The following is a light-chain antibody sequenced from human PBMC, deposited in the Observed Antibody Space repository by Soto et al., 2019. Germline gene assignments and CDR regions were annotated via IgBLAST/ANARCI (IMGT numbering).Light chain of an antibody. Sequence: EIMMTQSPANVSVFPGERATLSCRASQSIDRDVAWYQQKPGNVPRLLIYGASTRATGVPARFSGSGSGTEFTLTINGLLSVDCAVYDCQQDSHWRPFGPGTKVEIK. CDR1: QSIDRD. CDR3: QQDSHWRP. J-gene: IGKJ1*01. CDR2: GAS. V-gene: IGKV3-15*01.